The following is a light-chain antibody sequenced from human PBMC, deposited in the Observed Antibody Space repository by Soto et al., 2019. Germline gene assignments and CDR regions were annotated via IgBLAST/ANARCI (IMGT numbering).Light chain of an antibody. V-gene: IGKV1-5*01. Sequence: DIQMTQSPSTLSASVGDRVTITCRASQSISSWLAWYQQKPGKTPKLLIYDASSLESGVPSRFSGSGSGTEFTLTISRLQPDDFATYYCQQYNSESSWTFGHGTKVEIK. CDR1: QSISSW. J-gene: IGKJ1*01. CDR2: DAS. CDR3: QQYNSESSWT.